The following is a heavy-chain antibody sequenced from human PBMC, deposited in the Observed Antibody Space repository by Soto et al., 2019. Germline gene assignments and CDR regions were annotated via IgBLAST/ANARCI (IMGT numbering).Heavy chain of an antibody. CDR1: AGSFSGYY. J-gene: IGHJ6*04. CDR2: INHSGST. D-gene: IGHD5-12*01. Sequence: PPETLSPTCAVYAGSFSGYYCSWIRQLPGKGLEWIGEINHSGSTNYNPSLKGRVTISVHTPETQLPLKLSSVTAADTAVYYCARARKGGGSDDYYHCGMGVWGKGTTVTVSS. CDR3: ARARKGGGSDDYYHCGMGV. V-gene: IGHV4-34*01.